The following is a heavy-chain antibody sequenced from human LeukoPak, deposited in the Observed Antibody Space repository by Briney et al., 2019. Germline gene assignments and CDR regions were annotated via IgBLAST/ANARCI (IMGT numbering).Heavy chain of an antibody. Sequence: GGSLRLSCAASGFTFTSYSMSWVRQAPGKGLEWVAVIWYDGSNKYYADSVKGRFTISRDNSKNTLYLQMNSLRAEDTAVYYCARDKSSSVYYDSSGQIFGAFDYWGQGTLVTVSS. CDR1: GFTFTSYS. CDR2: IWYDGSNK. D-gene: IGHD3-22*01. J-gene: IGHJ4*02. CDR3: ARDKSSSVYYDSSGQIFGAFDY. V-gene: IGHV3-33*08.